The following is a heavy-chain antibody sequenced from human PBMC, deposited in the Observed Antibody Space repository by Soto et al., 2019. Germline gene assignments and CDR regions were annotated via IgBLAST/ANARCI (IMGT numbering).Heavy chain of an antibody. V-gene: IGHV3-30-3*01. CDR2: ISYDGSNK. D-gene: IGHD6-19*01. CDR1: GFTFSSYA. Sequence: GGSLRLSCAASGFTFSSYAMHWVRQAPGKGLEWVAVISYDGSNKYYADSVKGRFTIPRDNSKNTLYLQMNSLRAEDTAVYYCARDGGSGWYAYYFDYWGQGTLVTVSS. J-gene: IGHJ4*02. CDR3: ARDGGSGWYAYYFDY.